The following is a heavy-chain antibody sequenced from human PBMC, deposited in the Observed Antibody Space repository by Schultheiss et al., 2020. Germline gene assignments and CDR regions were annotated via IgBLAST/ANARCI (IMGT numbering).Heavy chain of an antibody. Sequence: ESLNISCKGAGYSFTSYWIGWVRQMPGKGLEWMGIIYPGDSDTRYSPSFQGQVTISADKSISTAYLQWSSLKASDTAMYYCARRGSSGWFGADYYGMDVWGQGTTVTVSS. V-gene: IGHV5-51*01. D-gene: IGHD6-19*01. CDR2: IYPGDSDT. CDR1: GYSFTSYW. J-gene: IGHJ6*02. CDR3: ARRGSSGWFGADYYGMDV.